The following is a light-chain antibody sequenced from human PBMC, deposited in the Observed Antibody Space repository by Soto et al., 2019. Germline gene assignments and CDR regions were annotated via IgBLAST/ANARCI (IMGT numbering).Light chain of an antibody. CDR3: QQYGTSEII. CDR1: QSVGNSF. Sequence: TQSPGTLSLSPGGPATLPCRASQSVGNSFVAWYQQKPGQPPRLLIYDTSKRATGIPDRFSGSVSGTDFTLSISRVEPEDFAVFYCQQYGTSEIIFGQGTRLE. J-gene: IGKJ5*01. V-gene: IGKV3-20*01. CDR2: DTS.